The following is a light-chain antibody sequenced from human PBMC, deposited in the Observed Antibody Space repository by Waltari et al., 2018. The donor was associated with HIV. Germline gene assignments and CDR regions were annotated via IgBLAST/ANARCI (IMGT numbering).Light chain of an antibody. Sequence: DVVVTQSPDSLALSVGERATLSCKSSQSLLYSSNNKNYLAWYQQKPGQPPKLLIYWASTRGSGVPDRFSGGGSGTDFTLTINSLQAEDVAVYYCQQYYLVPYTFGQGTKLEIK. CDR1: QSLLYSSNNKNY. J-gene: IGKJ2*01. V-gene: IGKV4-1*01. CDR3: QQYYLVPYT. CDR2: WAS.